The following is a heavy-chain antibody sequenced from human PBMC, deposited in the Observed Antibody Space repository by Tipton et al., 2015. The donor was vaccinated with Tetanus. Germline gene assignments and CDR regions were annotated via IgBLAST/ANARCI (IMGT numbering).Heavy chain of an antibody. D-gene: IGHD3-3*01. CDR3: ARANYDFPKKGPFDS. CDR2: VSSSGST. Sequence: TLSLTCTVSGGSVRSGSYYWNWIRQPPGKGLEWIGYVSSSGSTNSNYSLKSRITISQDTSKNQFSLRLTSVTAADTAVYYCARANYDFPKKGPFDSWGQGRLVIVSS. CDR1: GGSVRSGSYY. J-gene: IGHJ4*02. V-gene: IGHV4-61*01.